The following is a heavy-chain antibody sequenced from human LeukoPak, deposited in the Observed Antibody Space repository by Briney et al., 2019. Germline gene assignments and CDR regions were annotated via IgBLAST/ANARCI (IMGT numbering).Heavy chain of an antibody. CDR1: GGSISSGGYY. D-gene: IGHD3-22*01. CDR3: ARLGYDSSGYYYVGLVDY. Sequence: PSETLSLTCTVSGGSISSGGYYWSWIRQHPGKGLEWIGYIYYSGSTYYNPSLKSRVTISVDTSKNQFSLKLSSVTAADTAVYYCARLGYDSSGYYYVGLVDYWGQGTLVTVSS. CDR2: IYYSGST. V-gene: IGHV4-31*03. J-gene: IGHJ4*02.